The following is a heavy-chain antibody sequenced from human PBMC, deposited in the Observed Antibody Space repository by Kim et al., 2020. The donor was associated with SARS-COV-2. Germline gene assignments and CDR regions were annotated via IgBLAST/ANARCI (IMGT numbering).Heavy chain of an antibody. V-gene: IGHV4-59*01. CDR3: ARDYPRRITIFGAPPDAFDI. CDR2: IYYSGST. D-gene: IGHD3-3*01. J-gene: IGHJ3*02. Sequence: SETLSLTCTVSGGSISSYYWSWIRQPPGKGLEWIGYIYYSGSTNYNPSLKSRVTISVDTSKNQFSLKLSSVTAADTAVYYCARDYPRRITIFGAPPDAFDIWGQGTMVTVSS. CDR1: GGSISSYY.